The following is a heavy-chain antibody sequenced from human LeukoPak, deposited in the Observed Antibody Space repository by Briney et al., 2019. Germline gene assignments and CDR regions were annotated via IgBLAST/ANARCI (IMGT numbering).Heavy chain of an antibody. Sequence: ASVKVSCKASGYTFTGYYMHWVRQAPGQGLEWMGWINPNSGGTNYAQKFQGRVTITRDTSISTAYMELSRLRSDDTAVYYCARAAAAGTFLDYWGQGTLVTVSS. V-gene: IGHV1-2*02. CDR1: GYTFTGYY. D-gene: IGHD6-13*01. CDR3: ARAAAAGTFLDY. CDR2: INPNSGGT. J-gene: IGHJ4*02.